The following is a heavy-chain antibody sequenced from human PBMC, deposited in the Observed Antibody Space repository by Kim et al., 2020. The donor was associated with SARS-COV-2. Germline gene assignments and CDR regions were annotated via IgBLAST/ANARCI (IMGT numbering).Heavy chain of an antibody. CDR1: GFTFSSYG. D-gene: IGHD2-8*01. CDR2: ISYDGSNK. J-gene: IGHJ4*02. V-gene: IGHV3-30*18. Sequence: GGSLRLSCAASGFTFSSYGMHWVRQAPGKGLEWVAVISYDGSNKYYADSVKGRFTISRDNSKNTLYLQMNSLRAEDTAVYYCAKDAGVLMVYAIFDYWGQGTLVTVSS. CDR3: AKDAGVLMVYAIFDY.